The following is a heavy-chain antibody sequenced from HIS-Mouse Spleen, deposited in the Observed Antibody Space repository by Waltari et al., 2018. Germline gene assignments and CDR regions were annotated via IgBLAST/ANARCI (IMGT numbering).Heavy chain of an antibody. J-gene: IGHJ2*01. CDR2: IYYSGCT. V-gene: IGHV4-39*07. CDR1: GGSISSSSYY. CDR3: AREIPYSSSWYDWYFDL. D-gene: IGHD6-13*01. Sequence: QLQLQESGPGLVKPSETLSLTCTVSGGSISSSSYYWGWIRQPPGKGLEWIGSIYYSGCTYYNPSLRSRVTISVDTSKNQFDLKLSSVTAADTAVYYCAREIPYSSSWYDWYFDLWGRGTLVTVSS.